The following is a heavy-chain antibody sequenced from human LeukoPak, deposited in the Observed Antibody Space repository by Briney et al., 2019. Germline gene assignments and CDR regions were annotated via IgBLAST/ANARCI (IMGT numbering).Heavy chain of an antibody. CDR1: GGSISSYY. D-gene: IGHD3-10*01. V-gene: IGHV4-4*07. CDR3: AREEYVLLWFGELSPRSYFDY. CDR2: IYTSGST. J-gene: IGHJ4*02. Sequence: SETLSLTCTVSGGSISSYYWSWIRQPAGKGLEWIGRIYTSGSTNYNPSLKSRVTMSVDTSKNQLSLKLSSVTAADTAVYYCAREEYVLLWFGELSPRSYFDYWGQGTLVTVSS.